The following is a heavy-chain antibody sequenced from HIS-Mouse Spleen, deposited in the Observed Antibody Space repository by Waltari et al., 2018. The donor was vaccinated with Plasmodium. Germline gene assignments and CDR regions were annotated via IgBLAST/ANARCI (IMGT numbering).Heavy chain of an antibody. J-gene: IGHJ3*02. Sequence: QVQLVQSGAEVKKPGASVKVSCKASGYTFTGYSMHWVRQAPGQGLEWMGWIKPKSGGTNYAQKFQGRVTMTRDTSISTAYMELSRLRSDDTAVYYCARECSGSYSNAFDIWGQGTMVTVSS. D-gene: IGHD1-26*01. CDR1: GYTFTGYS. CDR2: IKPKSGGT. CDR3: ARECSGSYSNAFDI. V-gene: IGHV1-2*02.